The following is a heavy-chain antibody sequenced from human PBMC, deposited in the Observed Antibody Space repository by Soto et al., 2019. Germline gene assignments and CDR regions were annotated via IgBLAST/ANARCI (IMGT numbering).Heavy chain of an antibody. Sequence: SETLSLTCPVYGGSFSGYYWSWIRQPPGKGLEWIGEINHSGSTNYNPSLKSRVTISVDTSKNQFSLKLSSVTAADTAVYYCATTPYYYDSSGYPLDYWGQGTLVTVSS. D-gene: IGHD3-22*01. V-gene: IGHV4-34*01. J-gene: IGHJ4*02. CDR2: INHSGST. CDR3: ATTPYYYDSSGYPLDY. CDR1: GGSFSGYY.